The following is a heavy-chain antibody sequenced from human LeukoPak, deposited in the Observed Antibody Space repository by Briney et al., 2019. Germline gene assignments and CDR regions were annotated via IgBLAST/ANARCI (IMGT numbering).Heavy chain of an antibody. Sequence: SGPTLVKPAQTLTLTCTFSGFSLRTRGVGVGXXXXXXXXXXXXXXXXXWDDNKRYSPSLKSRLTINKDTSKNQVVLTMTNMDPVDTATYYCAHTSFYCSSTSCYMHFDYWGQGTLVTVYS. J-gene: IGHJ4*02. V-gene: IGHV2-5*02. CDR2: XXWDDNK. CDR1: GFSLRTRGVG. D-gene: IGHD2-2*02. CDR3: AHTSFYCSSTSCYMHFDY.